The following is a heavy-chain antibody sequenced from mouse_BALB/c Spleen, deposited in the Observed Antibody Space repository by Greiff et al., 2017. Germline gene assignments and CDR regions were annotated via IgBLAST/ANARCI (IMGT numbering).Heavy chain of an antibody. Sequence: EVKLVESGGGLVKPGGSLKLSCEASGFTFSSYAMSWVRQSPEKRLEWVAEISSGGSYTYYPDTVTGRFTISRDNAKNTLYLEMSSLRSEDTAMYYCARGGLLRRFDYWGQGTTLTVSS. CDR1: GFTFSSYA. CDR3: ARGGLLRRFDY. CDR2: ISSGGSYT. V-gene: IGHV5-9-4*01. J-gene: IGHJ2*01. D-gene: IGHD1-2*01.